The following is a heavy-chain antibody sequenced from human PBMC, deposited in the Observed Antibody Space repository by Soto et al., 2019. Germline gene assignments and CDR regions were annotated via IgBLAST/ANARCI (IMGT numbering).Heavy chain of an antibody. CDR3: ASADVTRYFVMCV. D-gene: IGHD3-10*02. CDR2: TYSSKIT. V-gene: IGHV4-30-4*01. Sequence: QVQLQESGPGLVEPSQTLSLTCTVSGGSISNADFYWSWIRQPPGKGLEWIGYTYSSKITYYSPSLKGGVFISSGTSKNQFSLKLTSVTAADTAVYDCASADVTRYFVMCVWGHGTT. CDR1: GGSISNADFY. J-gene: IGHJ6*02.